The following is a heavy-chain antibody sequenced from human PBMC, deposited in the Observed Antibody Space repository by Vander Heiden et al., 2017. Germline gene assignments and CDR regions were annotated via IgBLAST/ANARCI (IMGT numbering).Heavy chain of an antibody. CDR1: GVTFRDVA. J-gene: IGHJ4*01. Sequence: EVQGLTSGGGLVQSGGSLILSCVASGVTFRDVAMGWVRQAPGKWLEWVSGLSASGESIYYADSVRGRFTISRDNYKNTISLQMNSLRSEDTAVYYCAKDAFGQPKYYFDYWGLGNLVTVSS. CDR2: LSASGESI. V-gene: IGHV3-23*01. CDR3: AKDAFGQPKYYFDY. D-gene: IGHD3-16*01.